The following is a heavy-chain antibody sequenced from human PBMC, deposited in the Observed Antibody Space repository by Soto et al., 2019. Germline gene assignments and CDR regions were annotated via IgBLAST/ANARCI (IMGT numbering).Heavy chain of an antibody. V-gene: IGHV1-69*13. Sequence: SVKFSCNASGCTFSSYAISWVRQAPGQGLEWMGGIIPIFGTANYAQKFQGRVTITADESTSTAYMELSSLRSEDTAVYYCASQYYYDSSGYLYYYYYYGMDVWGQGTTVTVSS. CDR1: GCTFSSYA. J-gene: IGHJ6*02. D-gene: IGHD3-22*01. CDR2: IIPIFGTA. CDR3: ASQYYYDSSGYLYYYYYYGMDV.